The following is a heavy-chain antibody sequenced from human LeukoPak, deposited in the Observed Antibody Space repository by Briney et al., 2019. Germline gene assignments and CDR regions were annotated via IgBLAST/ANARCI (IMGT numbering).Heavy chain of an antibody. Sequence: PGGSLRLSCAASGFTFSSYSMNWVRQAPGKGLEWVSSISSSSSYIYYADSVKGRFTISRDNAKNSLYLQMNSLRAEDTALYYCAKDRRIAAAGTNYFDYWGQGALVTVSS. J-gene: IGHJ4*02. D-gene: IGHD6-13*01. CDR1: GFTFSSYS. CDR3: AKDRRIAAAGTNYFDY. CDR2: ISSSSSYI. V-gene: IGHV3-21*04.